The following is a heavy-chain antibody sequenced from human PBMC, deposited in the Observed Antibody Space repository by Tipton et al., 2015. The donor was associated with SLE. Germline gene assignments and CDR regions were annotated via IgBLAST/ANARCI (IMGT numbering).Heavy chain of an antibody. CDR1: GGSISSSSYY. D-gene: IGHD6-13*01. CDR2: IYYSGST. V-gene: IGHV4-39*07. CDR3: ARGAAASWYFDY. J-gene: IGHJ4*02. Sequence: TLSLTCTVSGGSISSSSYYWGWIRQPPGKGLEWIGSIYYSGSTYCNPSLKSRVTISVDTSKNQFSLKLSSVTAADTAVYYCARGAAASWYFDYWGQGTLVTVSS.